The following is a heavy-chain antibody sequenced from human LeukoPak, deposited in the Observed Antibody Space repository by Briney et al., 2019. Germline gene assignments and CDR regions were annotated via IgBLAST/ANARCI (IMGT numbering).Heavy chain of an antibody. CDR2: IWYDGSNK. CDR3: ARDQQEKATVSPPDYYDSSGYGVDY. J-gene: IGHJ4*02. D-gene: IGHD3-22*01. CDR1: GYTFSSYG. V-gene: IGHV3-33*01. Sequence: QPGGSLRLSCAASGYTFSSYGMHWVRQAPGKGLEWVAVIWYDGSNKYYADSVKGRFTISRDNSKNTLYPQMNSLRAEDTAVYYCARDQQEKATVSPPDYYDSSGYGVDYWGQGTLVTVSS.